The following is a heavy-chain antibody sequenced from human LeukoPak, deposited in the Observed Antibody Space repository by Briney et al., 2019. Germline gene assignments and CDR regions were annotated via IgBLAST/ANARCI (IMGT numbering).Heavy chain of an antibody. J-gene: IGHJ3*02. V-gene: IGHV4-34*01. CDR1: GGSFSGYY. D-gene: IGHD6-13*01. Sequence: PSETLSLTCAVSGGSFSGYYWSWIRQPPGKGLEWIGEINHSGSTNYNPSLKSRVTISVDTSKNQFSLKLSSVTAADTAVYYCARHSSSGPRNAFDIWGQGTMVTVSS. CDR3: ARHSSSGPRNAFDI. CDR2: INHSGST.